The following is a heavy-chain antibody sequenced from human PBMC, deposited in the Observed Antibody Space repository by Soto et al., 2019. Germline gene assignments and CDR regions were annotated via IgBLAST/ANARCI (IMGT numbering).Heavy chain of an antibody. Sequence: ASVKVSCKASGYTFTSYAMHWVRQAPGQRLEWMGWINAGNGNTKYSQKFQGRVTITRDTSASTAYMELSSLRSEDTAVYYCARDRTVTKTDIDYWGQGTLVTVSS. V-gene: IGHV1-3*01. J-gene: IGHJ4*02. D-gene: IGHD4-17*01. CDR2: INAGNGNT. CDR1: GYTFTSYA. CDR3: ARDRTVTKTDIDY.